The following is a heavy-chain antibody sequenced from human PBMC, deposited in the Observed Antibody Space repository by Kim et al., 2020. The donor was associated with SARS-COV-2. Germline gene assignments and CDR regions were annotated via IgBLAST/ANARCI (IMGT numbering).Heavy chain of an antibody. Sequence: LSLTCAASGFTFSSYWMSWVRQAPGKGLEWVANIKQDGSEKYYVDSVKGRFTISRDNAKNSLYLQMNSLRAEDTAVYYCARDGYYGSGSPIRPWGQGTLVTVSS. CDR3: ARDGYYGSGSPIRP. CDR2: IKQDGSEK. D-gene: IGHD3-10*01. CDR1: GFTFSSYW. V-gene: IGHV3-7*03. J-gene: IGHJ5*02.